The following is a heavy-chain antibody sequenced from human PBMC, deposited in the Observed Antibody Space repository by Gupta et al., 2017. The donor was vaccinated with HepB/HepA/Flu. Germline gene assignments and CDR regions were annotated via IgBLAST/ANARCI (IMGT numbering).Heavy chain of an antibody. J-gene: IGHJ4*02. D-gene: IGHD3-3*01. CDR1: GYSISSSTYY. V-gene: IGHV4-39*01. CDR2: IYYAGGT. CDR3: ARLMGYYDYWSGSYIGFYFDH. Sequence: QVHLQESGPGLVKPSETLSLTCTVSGYSISSSTYYWGWIRPSPERGLEWIGTIYYAGGTYNNPSLKSRLTMSVDTSMNQFSLKLSSVTAADTAVYYCARLMGYYDYWSGSYIGFYFDHWGQGTLVTVSS.